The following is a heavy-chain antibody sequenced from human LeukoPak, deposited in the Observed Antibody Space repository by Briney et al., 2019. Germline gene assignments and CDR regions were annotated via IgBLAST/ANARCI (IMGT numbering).Heavy chain of an antibody. Sequence: SETLPLTCAVYGGSFSGYYWSWIRQPPGKGLEWIGEINHSGSTNYNPSLKSRVTISVDTSKNQFSLKLSSVTAADTAVYYCARAHYYGSGSLIHYYYYYYMDVWGKGTTVTVSS. CDR3: ARAHYYGSGSLIHYYYYYYMDV. D-gene: IGHD3-10*01. CDR2: INHSGST. J-gene: IGHJ6*03. CDR1: GGSFSGYY. V-gene: IGHV4-34*01.